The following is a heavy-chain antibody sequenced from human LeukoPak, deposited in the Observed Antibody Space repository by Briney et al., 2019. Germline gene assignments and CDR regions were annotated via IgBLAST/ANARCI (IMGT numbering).Heavy chain of an antibody. J-gene: IGHJ4*02. V-gene: IGHV3-23*01. CDR1: GFTFSDYY. CDR2: ISGSGGST. D-gene: IGHD7-27*01. CDR3: AKNKLTGDFPGGYFDY. Sequence: QTGGSLRLSCAASGFTFSDYYMSWIRQAPGKGLEWVSAISGSGGSTYYADSVKGRFTISRDNSKNTLYLQMNSLRAEDTAVYYCAKNKLTGDFPGGYFDYWGQGTLVTVSS.